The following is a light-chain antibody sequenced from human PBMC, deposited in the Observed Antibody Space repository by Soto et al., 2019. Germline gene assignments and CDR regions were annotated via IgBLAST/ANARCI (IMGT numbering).Light chain of an antibody. V-gene: IGLV2-14*01. Sequence: QSVLTQPASVSGSPGQSITISCTGTTSDIGGYNYVSWYQQHPGKAPKLMIYEVNNRPSGVSDRFSGFKSGNTASLTISGLQAEDEAAYYCSSYRSSSPPVYGTGAPVFGTGTKVTVL. CDR3: SSYRSSSPPVYGTGAPV. CDR2: EVN. CDR1: TSDIGGYNY. J-gene: IGLJ1*01.